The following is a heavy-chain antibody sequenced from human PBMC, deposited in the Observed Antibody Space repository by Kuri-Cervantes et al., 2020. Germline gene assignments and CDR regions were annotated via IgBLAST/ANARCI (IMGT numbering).Heavy chain of an antibody. CDR3: ARGVRRPPLEYWFYP. V-gene: IGHV1-8*01. Sequence: ASVKVSCKASGYTFTSYDINWVRQATGQGLEWMGWMNPNSGNTGYEQKFQGMVTMTRNTSISTAYMERGSLRSEDTAVYYCARGVRRPPLEYWFYPWGQGTLVTVSS. J-gene: IGHJ5*02. D-gene: IGHD1-1*01. CDR2: MNPNSGNT. CDR1: GYTFTSYD.